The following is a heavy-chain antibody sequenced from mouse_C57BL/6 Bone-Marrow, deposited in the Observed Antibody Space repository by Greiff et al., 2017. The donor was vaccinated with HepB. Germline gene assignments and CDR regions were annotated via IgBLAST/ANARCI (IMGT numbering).Heavy chain of an antibody. CDR3: ARVITTVVSNYFDY. CDR1: GYSITSGYY. V-gene: IGHV3-6*01. D-gene: IGHD1-1*01. J-gene: IGHJ2*01. Sequence: ESGPGLVKPSQSLSLTCSVTGYSITSGYYWHWIRQFPGNKLEWMGYISYDGSNNYNPSLKNRISITRDTSKNQFFLKLNSVTTEDTATYYCARVITTVVSNYFDYWGQGTTLTVSS. CDR2: ISYDGSN.